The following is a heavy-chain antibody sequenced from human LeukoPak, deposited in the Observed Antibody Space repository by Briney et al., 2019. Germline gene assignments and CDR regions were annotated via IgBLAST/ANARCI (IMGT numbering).Heavy chain of an antibody. D-gene: IGHD2-21*02. CDR2: INHSGST. Sequence: SETLSLTCAVCGGSFSGYYWSWLRQPPGKGLEWMGEINHSGSTNYNPSLKSRVTISVDTSKNQFSLKLSSVTAADTAVYYCARGNRAYCGGDCYSDDYWGQGTLVTVSS. V-gene: IGHV4-34*01. CDR1: GGSFSGYY. J-gene: IGHJ4*02. CDR3: ARGNRAYCGGDCYSDDY.